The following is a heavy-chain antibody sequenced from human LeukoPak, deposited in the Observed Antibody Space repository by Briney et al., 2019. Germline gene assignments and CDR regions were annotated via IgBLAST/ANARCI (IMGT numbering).Heavy chain of an antibody. D-gene: IGHD1-20*01. CDR3: ARDTITGTRDFDY. Sequence: SETLSLTCTVSGGSISSSSYYWGWIHQPPGKGLEWIGSIYYSGSTYYNPSLKSRVTISVDTSKNQFSLKLSSVTAADTAVYYCARDTITGTRDFDYWGQGTLVTVSS. J-gene: IGHJ4*02. V-gene: IGHV4-39*07. CDR2: IYYSGST. CDR1: GGSISSSSYY.